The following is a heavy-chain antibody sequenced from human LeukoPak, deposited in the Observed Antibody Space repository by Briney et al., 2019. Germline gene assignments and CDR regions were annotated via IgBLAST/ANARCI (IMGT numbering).Heavy chain of an antibody. CDR3: ARGICSGGSCSIGY. CDR2: IYTSGST. Sequence: SETLSLTCTVSGGSISSYYWSWIRQPAGKGLEWIGRIYTSGSTNYNPSLKSRVTMSVDTSKNQFSLKLSSVTAADTAVYYCARGICSGGSCSIGYWGQGTLVTVSS. J-gene: IGHJ4*02. D-gene: IGHD2-15*01. CDR1: GGSISSYY. V-gene: IGHV4-4*07.